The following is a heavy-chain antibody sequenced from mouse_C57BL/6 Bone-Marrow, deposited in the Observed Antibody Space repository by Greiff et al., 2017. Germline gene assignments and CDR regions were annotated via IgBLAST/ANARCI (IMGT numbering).Heavy chain of an antibody. CDR3: ARDEGFYAMDY. J-gene: IGHJ4*01. CDR1: GYTFTSYW. CDR2: IYPGSGST. V-gene: IGHV1-55*01. Sequence: QVQLQQPGAELVKPGASVKMSCKASGYTFTSYWITWVKQRPGQGLEWIGDIYPGSGSTNYNEKFKSKATLTVDTSSSTAYMQLSSLTSGDSAVYYCARDEGFYAMDYWGQGTSVTVSS.